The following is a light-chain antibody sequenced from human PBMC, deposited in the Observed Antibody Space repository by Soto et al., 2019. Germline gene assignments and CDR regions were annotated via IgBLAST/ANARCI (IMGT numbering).Light chain of an antibody. CDR3: MQALQTPLT. CDR1: QSLLSSNGYNY. Sequence: DIVMTQSPLSLPFTPGESASISCRSSQSLLSSNGYNYLDWYLQKPGQSPQLLIYLGSNRASGVPDRLSGSGSGTHFTLKISRVEAEDVGVYYCMQALQTPLTFGGGTKVEIK. CDR2: LGS. V-gene: IGKV2-28*01. J-gene: IGKJ4*01.